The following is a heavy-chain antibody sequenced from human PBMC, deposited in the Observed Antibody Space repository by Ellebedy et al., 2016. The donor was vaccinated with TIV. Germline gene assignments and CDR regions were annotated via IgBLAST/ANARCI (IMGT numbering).Heavy chain of an antibody. CDR1: GGSFSGYY. CDR2: INHSGST. CDR3: ARVNYYDSSGYYYFSSWFDP. V-gene: IGHV4-34*01. Sequence: MPSETLSLTCAVYGGSFSGYYWSWIRQPPRKGLEWIGEINHSGSTNYNPSLKSRVTISVDTSKNQFSLKLSSVTAADTAVYYCARVNYYDSSGYYYFSSWFDPWGQGTLVTVSS. J-gene: IGHJ5*02. D-gene: IGHD3-22*01.